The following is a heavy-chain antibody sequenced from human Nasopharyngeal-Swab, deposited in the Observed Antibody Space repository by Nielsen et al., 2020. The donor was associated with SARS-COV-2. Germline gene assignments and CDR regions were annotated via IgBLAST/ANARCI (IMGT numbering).Heavy chain of an antibody. CDR1: GGSISSSSYY. Sequence: GSLRLSCTVSGGSISSSSYYWGWIRQPPGKGLEWIGSIYYSGSTHYNPSLKSRVTISVDTSKNQFSLKLNSVTAADTAVYYCARTIFGVVNPYYFDYWGQGTLVTVSS. CDR2: IYYSGST. V-gene: IGHV4-39*01. J-gene: IGHJ4*02. D-gene: IGHD3-3*01. CDR3: ARTIFGVVNPYYFDY.